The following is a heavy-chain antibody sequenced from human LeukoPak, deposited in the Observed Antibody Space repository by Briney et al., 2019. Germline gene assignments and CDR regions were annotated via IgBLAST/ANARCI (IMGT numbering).Heavy chain of an antibody. J-gene: IGHJ4*02. Sequence: SQTLSLTCTVSGSSVTSGGFYWSWIRQPPGKGLEWIGYIYYSGSTNYNPSLKSRVTISVDTSKNQFSLKLSSVTAADTAVYYCARALAVAGTGYFDYWGQGTLVTVSS. CDR3: ARALAVAGTGYFDY. CDR1: GSSVTSGGFY. CDR2: IYYSGST. D-gene: IGHD6-19*01. V-gene: IGHV4-61*08.